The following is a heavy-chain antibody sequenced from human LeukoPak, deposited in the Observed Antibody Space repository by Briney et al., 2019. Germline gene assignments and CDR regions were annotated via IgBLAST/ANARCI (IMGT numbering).Heavy chain of an antibody. V-gene: IGHV3-23*01. CDR3: AKRMSYDSSGYPLDS. CDR2: ISDSGGST. Sequence: GGSLRLSCAASGFIFSSYAMSWVRQAPGKGLERVAGISDSGGSTSYIDSVKGRFTISRDNSKNTPYLQMNSLRPEDTAVYYCAKRMSYDSSGYPLDSWGQGTLVTVSS. D-gene: IGHD3-22*01. CDR1: GFIFSSYA. J-gene: IGHJ4*02.